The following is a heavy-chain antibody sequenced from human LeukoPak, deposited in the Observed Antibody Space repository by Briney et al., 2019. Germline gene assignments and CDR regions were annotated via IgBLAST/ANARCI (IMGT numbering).Heavy chain of an antibody. CDR1: GGSISSGSYY. Sequence: PSQTLSLTCTVSGGSISSGSYYWSWIRQPAGKGLEWIGRIYTSGSINYNPSLKSRVTISVDTSKNQFSLKLSSVTAADTAVYYCARGPYYDFWSGYYANFLDYWGQGTLVTVSS. V-gene: IGHV4-61*02. CDR3: ARGPYYDFWSGYYANFLDY. CDR2: IYTSGSI. D-gene: IGHD3-3*01. J-gene: IGHJ4*02.